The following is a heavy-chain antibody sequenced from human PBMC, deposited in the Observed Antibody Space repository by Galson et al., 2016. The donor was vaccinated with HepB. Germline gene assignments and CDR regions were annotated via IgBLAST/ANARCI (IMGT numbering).Heavy chain of an antibody. CDR3: AGVVAVGGNPPFAFDY. J-gene: IGHJ4*02. Sequence: SLRLSCAASGFTFSSYAMNWVRQAPGKGLEWVAGTSYNGNNKYYIDSVKGRFTISRDDSKNTVYLQMNGLRGDDTAVYYGAGVVAVGGNPPFAFDYWGQGTLVTAAS. CDR1: GFTFSSYA. D-gene: IGHD1-26*01. CDR2: TSYNGNNK. V-gene: IGHV3-30*04.